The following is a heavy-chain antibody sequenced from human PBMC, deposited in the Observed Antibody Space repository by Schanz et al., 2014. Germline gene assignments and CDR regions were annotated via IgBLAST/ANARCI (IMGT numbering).Heavy chain of an antibody. CDR2: IISILGIP. D-gene: IGHD2-15*01. CDR3: ARGGGPEDVFDI. Sequence: QVQLVQSEAEVKKPGSSVKVSCKASGGTFSSYTISWVRQAPGQGLEWMGRIISILGIPNYAQNFQGRVTITADKSTSTAYMELSSLRSDDTAVYYCARGGGPEDVFDIWGQGTIXTVSS. V-gene: IGHV1-69*02. J-gene: IGHJ3*02. CDR1: GGTFSSYT.